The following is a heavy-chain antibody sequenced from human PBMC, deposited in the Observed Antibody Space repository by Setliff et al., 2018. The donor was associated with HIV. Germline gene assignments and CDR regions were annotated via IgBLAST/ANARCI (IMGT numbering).Heavy chain of an antibody. CDR3: ARDGYISDAFDV. V-gene: IGHV4-34*01. J-gene: IGHJ3*01. D-gene: IGHD5-12*01. CDR2: INHSGST. Sequence: PSETLSLTCAVYGGSFSGYYWSWIRQPPGKGLEWIGEINHSGSTNYNPSLKSRVTISVDTSKNQFSLKLSSVTAADTAVYYCARDGYISDAFDVWGHGTMVTVSS. CDR1: GGSFSGYY.